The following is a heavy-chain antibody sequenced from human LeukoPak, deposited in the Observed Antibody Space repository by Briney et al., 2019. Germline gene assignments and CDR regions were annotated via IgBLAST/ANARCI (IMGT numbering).Heavy chain of an antibody. V-gene: IGHV1-69*06. J-gene: IGHJ4*02. D-gene: IGHD3-9*01. CDR1: GGTFSSYA. CDR3: ARGSRPVYNLLTGKRYFDY. CDR2: IIPIFGTA. Sequence: SVKVSCKASGGTFSSYAISWVRQAPGQGLEWMGGIIPIFGTANYAQKFRGRVTITADKSTRTAYMELSSLRSEDTAVYYCARGSRPVYNLLTGKRYFDYWGQGTLLTVSS.